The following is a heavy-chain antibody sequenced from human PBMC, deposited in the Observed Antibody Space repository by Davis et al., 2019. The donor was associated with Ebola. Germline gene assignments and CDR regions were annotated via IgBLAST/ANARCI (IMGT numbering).Heavy chain of an antibody. CDR2: ISSSSSYI. CDR1: GFTFSSYS. CDR3: AKSDLGYSSSWYKYYMDV. D-gene: IGHD6-13*01. J-gene: IGHJ6*03. V-gene: IGHV3-21*04. Sequence: PGGSLRLSCAASGFTFSSYSMNWVRQAPGKGLEWVSSISSSSSYIYYADSVKGRFTISRDNSKNTLYLQMNSLRAEDTAVYYCAKSDLGYSSSWYKYYMDVWGKGTTVTVSS.